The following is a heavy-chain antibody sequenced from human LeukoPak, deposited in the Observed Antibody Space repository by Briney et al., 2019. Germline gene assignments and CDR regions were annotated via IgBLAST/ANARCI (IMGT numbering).Heavy chain of an antibody. J-gene: IGHJ3*02. CDR1: GGSFSGYY. CDR2: IYYSGST. V-gene: IGHV4-59*01. D-gene: IGHD1-26*01. Sequence: PSETLSLTCAVYGGSFSGYYWSWIRQPPGKGLEWIGYIYYSGSTNYNPSLKSRVTMSVDTSKNQFSLKLNSVTAADTAVYYCARFLRGATNALEIWGQGTMVTVSS. CDR3: ARFLRGATNALEI.